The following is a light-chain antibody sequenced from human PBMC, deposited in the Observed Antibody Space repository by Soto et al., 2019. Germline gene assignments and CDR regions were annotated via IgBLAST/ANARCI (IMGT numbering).Light chain of an antibody. Sequence: DIQMTQSPSSLSASVGDRVTITCQASQDISNYLTWYQQKPGKAPKLLIYDASNLETGVPSRFSGSGSGTDFTFTISCRQPEDMATYYCQQYDNLPAFGGGTKVEIK. CDR2: DAS. V-gene: IGKV1-33*01. J-gene: IGKJ4*01. CDR3: QQYDNLPA. CDR1: QDISNY.